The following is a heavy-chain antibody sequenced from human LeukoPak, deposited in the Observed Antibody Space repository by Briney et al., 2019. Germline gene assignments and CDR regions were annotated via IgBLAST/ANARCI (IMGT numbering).Heavy chain of an antibody. Sequence: GASVKVSCKASGYTFTSYDINWVRQATGQGLEWMGWMNPNSGNTGYAQKFQGRVTMTRNTSISTAYMGLSSLRSEDTAVYYCARGSYYYGSGSYVWFDPWGQGTLVTVSS. CDR1: GYTFTSYD. CDR2: MNPNSGNT. CDR3: ARGSYYYGSGSYVWFDP. D-gene: IGHD3-10*01. V-gene: IGHV1-8*01. J-gene: IGHJ5*02.